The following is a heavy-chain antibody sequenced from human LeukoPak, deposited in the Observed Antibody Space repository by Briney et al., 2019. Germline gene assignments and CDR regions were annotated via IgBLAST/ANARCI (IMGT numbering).Heavy chain of an antibody. J-gene: IGHJ4*02. V-gene: IGHV3-21*01. CDR1: GFTFSSYS. Sequence: GGSLRLSCAASGFTFSSYSMNWVRQAPGKGLEWVSSISSTSTYIYYADSLKGRFTISRDNAKNSLYLQMNCLRAEDTAVYYCARDGAAAARQPVDYWGQGTLVTVSS. CDR2: ISSTSTYI. CDR3: ARDGAAAARQPVDY. D-gene: IGHD6-13*01.